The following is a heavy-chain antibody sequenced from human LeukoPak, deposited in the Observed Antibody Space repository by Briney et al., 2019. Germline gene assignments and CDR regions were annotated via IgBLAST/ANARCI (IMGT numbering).Heavy chain of an antibody. J-gene: IGHJ4*02. CDR1: GFTFSSYT. CDR3: ARGTAVTALFDY. V-gene: IGHV3-30*14. D-gene: IGHD4-17*01. CDR2: ISYDGSYT. Sequence: GGSLTLSCAPSGFTFSSYTMRWVRQAPGMGLQWVAYISYDGSYTYYSHSVKGPFTISRERSKNTLYLQMNNTTKDDTGVYFRARGTAVTALFDYWGQGTPVTVSS.